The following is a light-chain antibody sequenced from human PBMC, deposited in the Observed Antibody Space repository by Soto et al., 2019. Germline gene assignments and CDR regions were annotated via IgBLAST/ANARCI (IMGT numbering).Light chain of an antibody. CDR3: QSYDSSLSGSV. CDR2: DNN. V-gene: IGLV1-40*01. Sequence: QSVLTQPPSVSGAPGQRVTIYCTGSSSNIGAGYDVHWYQQLPGTAPKLLIYDNNDRPSGVPDRFSGSKSGTSASLAITGLQADDEADYYCQSYDSSLSGSVFGGGTKLTV. J-gene: IGLJ2*01. CDR1: SSNIGAGYD.